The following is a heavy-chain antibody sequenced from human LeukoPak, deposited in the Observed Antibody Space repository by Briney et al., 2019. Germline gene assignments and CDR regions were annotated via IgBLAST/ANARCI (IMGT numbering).Heavy chain of an antibody. D-gene: IGHD1-26*01. J-gene: IGHJ4*02. V-gene: IGHV3-53*01. Sequence: GGSLGLSCPFSGFPVSSNSRGWAGQAPGRGREWVSFIYSDNTHYSDSVKGRFTISRDNSKNTLYLQMNSLRAEDTAVYYCARERVGAPDYWGQGTLVTVSS. CDR3: ARERVGAPDY. CDR2: IYSDNT. CDR1: GFPVSSNS.